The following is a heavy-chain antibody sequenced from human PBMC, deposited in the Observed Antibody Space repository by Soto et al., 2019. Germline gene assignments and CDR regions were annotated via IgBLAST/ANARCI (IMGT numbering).Heavy chain of an antibody. D-gene: IGHD5-12*01. CDR1: GYSFSSYG. Sequence: QVQLVQSGAEVKKPGASVKVSCVASGYSFSSYGISWVRQAPGQGLEWVGWISAYNGNTNYAQRVQGRVTMTTDISTTTAYMELRSLRSDDTAVYYCARGGTYHGYDYAAEDNWGQGTLVTVSS. V-gene: IGHV1-18*01. CDR3: ARGGTYHGYDYAAEDN. J-gene: IGHJ4*02. CDR2: ISAYNGNT.